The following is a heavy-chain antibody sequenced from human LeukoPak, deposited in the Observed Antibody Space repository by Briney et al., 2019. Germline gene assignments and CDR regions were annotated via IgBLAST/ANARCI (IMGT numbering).Heavy chain of an antibody. J-gene: IGHJ6*02. CDR2: IYPGDSDT. V-gene: IGHV5-51*01. CDR1: GYSFTSCW. CDR3: ARLYDRSDYGMDV. D-gene: IGHD3-22*01. Sequence: GESLKISCKGSGYSFTSCWIGWVRQMPGKGLEWMGIIYPGDSDTSYSPSFQGQVTISADKSISTAYLQWSSLKASDTAMYYCARLYDRSDYGMDVWGQGTTVTVSS.